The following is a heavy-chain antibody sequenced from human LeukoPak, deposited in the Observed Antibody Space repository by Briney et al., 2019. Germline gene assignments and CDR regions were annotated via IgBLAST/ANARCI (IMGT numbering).Heavy chain of an antibody. J-gene: IGHJ4*02. CDR1: GYTLTELS. D-gene: IGHD6-19*01. V-gene: IGHV1-24*01. CDR3: ATDPGIAVAGPRGENY. Sequence: ASVKVSCKVSGYTLTELSMHWVRQAPGKGLEWMGGFDPEDGETIYAQKFQGRVTMTEDTSTDTAYMELSSLRSEDTAVYYCATDPGIAVAGPRGENYWDQGTLVTVSS. CDR2: FDPEDGET.